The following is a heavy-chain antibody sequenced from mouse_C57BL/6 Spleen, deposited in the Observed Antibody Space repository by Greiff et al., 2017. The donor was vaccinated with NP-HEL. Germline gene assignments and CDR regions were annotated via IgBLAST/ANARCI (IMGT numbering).Heavy chain of an antibody. CDR1: GYTFTSYW. V-gene: IGHV1-69*01. J-gene: IGHJ4*01. CDR2: IDPSDSYT. Sequence: QVQLQQPGAELVMPGASVKLSCKASGYTFTSYWMHWVKQRPGQGLEWIGEIDPSDSYTNYNQKFKGKSTLTVDKSSSTAYMQLSSLTSKDSAVYYCARADYYGRSYAGPYAIDYWGQGTSVTVSS. D-gene: IGHD1-1*01. CDR3: ARADYYGRSYAGPYAIDY.